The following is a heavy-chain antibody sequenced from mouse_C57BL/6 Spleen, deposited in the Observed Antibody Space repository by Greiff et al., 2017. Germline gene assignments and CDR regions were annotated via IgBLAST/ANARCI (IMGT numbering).Heavy chain of an antibody. Sequence: QVQLQQSGAELVRPGTSVKVSCKASGYAFTNYLIEWVKQRPGQGLEWIGVINPGSGGTNYNEKFKGKATLTADKSSSTAYMHLSSLTSEDSAVYFCARKEYDYWGQGTLVTVSA. CDR3: ARKEYDY. CDR2: INPGSGGT. J-gene: IGHJ3*01. V-gene: IGHV1-54*01. D-gene: IGHD2-14*01. CDR1: GYAFTNYL.